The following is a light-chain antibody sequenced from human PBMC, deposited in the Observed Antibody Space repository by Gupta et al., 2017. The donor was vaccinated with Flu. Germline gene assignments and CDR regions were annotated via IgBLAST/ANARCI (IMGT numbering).Light chain of an antibody. Sequence: NRSNVGKEGLAWGTQQPGHPPKLLTFRNKRRPSGISERFSALKSVNTASLTITALHAEDEAAYYCSAWDSSLNGWVFGGGTKLTVL. V-gene: IGLV10-54*04. CDR1: RSNVGKEG. CDR3: SAWDSSLNGWV. CDR2: RNK. J-gene: IGLJ3*02.